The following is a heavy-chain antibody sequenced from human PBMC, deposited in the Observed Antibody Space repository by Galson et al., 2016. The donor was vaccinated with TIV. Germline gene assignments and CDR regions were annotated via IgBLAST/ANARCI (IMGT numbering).Heavy chain of an antibody. V-gene: IGHV1-46*01. D-gene: IGHD3-22*01. CDR2: INPITGIT. CDR3: ARGPNYYESMYAH. CDR1: GYTFTRHY. J-gene: IGHJ4*02. Sequence: SVKVSCKASGYTFTRHYMHWVRQAPGQGLEWMGIINPITGITTYAQNFQGRVTMTRDESTSTAYMELNSLGSEDTAVYYCARGPNYYESMYAHWGQGTLVTVSS.